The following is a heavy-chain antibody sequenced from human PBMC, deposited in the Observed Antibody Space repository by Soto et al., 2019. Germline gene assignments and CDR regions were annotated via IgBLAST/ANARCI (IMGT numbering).Heavy chain of an antibody. CDR3: ARAKLNCGGDCFVY. J-gene: IGHJ4*02. D-gene: IGHD2-21*01. Sequence: PGGSLRLSCAASGFTFSDYEMNWVRQAPGKGLEWVSYIGTSGTVIYYADSMKGRFTTFRDNAKNSLYLQMNSLRGEDTAIYYFARAKLNCGGDCFVYWGQGTMVTVSS. CDR2: IGTSGTVI. V-gene: IGHV3-48*03. CDR1: GFTFSDYE.